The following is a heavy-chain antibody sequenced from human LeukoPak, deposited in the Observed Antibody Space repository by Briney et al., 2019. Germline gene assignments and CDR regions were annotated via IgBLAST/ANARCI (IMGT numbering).Heavy chain of an antibody. CDR3: ARSTLKSPLFDY. V-gene: IGHV3-21*01. J-gene: IGHJ4*02. CDR2: ISSSSSYI. Sequence: GGSLRLSCAASGFTFSSYSMNWVRQAPGKGLEWVSSISSSSSYIYYADSVKGRFTISRDNAKNSLYLQMNSLRAEDTAVYYRARSTLKSPLFDYWGQGTLVTVSS. D-gene: IGHD5/OR15-5a*01. CDR1: GFTFSSYS.